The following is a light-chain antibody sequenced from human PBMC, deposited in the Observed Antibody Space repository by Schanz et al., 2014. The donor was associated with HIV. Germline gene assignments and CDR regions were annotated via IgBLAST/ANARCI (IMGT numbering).Light chain of an antibody. CDR2: LNSDGSH. V-gene: IGLV4-69*01. Sequence: QLVLTQSPSASASLGASVKLTCTLSSGHSSYAIAWHQQQPEKGPRYLMNLNSDGSHRKGDGIPDRFSGSSSGAERYLTISSLQSEDEADYYCQTWGTGIVVFGGGTKLPS. CDR3: QTWGTGIVV. J-gene: IGLJ2*01. CDR1: SGHSSYA.